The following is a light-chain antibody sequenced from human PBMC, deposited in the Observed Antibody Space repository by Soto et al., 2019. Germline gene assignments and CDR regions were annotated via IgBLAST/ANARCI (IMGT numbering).Light chain of an antibody. CDR1: QSVSSRY. J-gene: IGKJ4*01. CDR2: GAS. CDR3: QQFETSLLT. Sequence: EIVLTQSPGTLSLAPGEGATLSCRASQSVSSRYLAWYQQKPGQSPRLLIYGASTRATGTPDRFSGGGSGTDFTLTISRLEPGDFAVYYCQQFETSLLTFGGGTRWISN. V-gene: IGKV3-20*01.